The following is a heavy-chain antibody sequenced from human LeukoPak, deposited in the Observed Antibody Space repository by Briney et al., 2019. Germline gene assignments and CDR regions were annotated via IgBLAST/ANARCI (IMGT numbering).Heavy chain of an antibody. CDR1: GYTFTSYG. J-gene: IGHJ5*02. CDR3: ARLPSGSYYGDGFDP. D-gene: IGHD1-26*01. Sequence: ASVKVSCKASGYTFTSYGISWVRQAPGQGLEWMGWISAYNGNTNYAQKLQGRVTMTTDTSTSTAYMELRSLRSDDTAVYYCARLPSGSYYGDGFDPWGQGTLVTVSS. V-gene: IGHV1-18*01. CDR2: ISAYNGNT.